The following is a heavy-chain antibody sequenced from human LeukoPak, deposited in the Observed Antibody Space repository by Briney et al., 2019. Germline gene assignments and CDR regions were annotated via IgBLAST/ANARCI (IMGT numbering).Heavy chain of an antibody. D-gene: IGHD3-16*01. J-gene: IGHJ4*02. V-gene: IGHV3-30*02. CDR2: LRFDGSSK. Sequence: GGSLRLSCAASGFTFSSYGLHWVRQAPGKWLEWVAFLRFDGSSKYYVDSVKGRFTVSRDNPKNTLYLQMNSLRTEDTALYFCAKTGERGEYYFDYSGQGTLFTVSS. CDR1: GFTFSSYG. CDR3: AKTGERGEYYFDY.